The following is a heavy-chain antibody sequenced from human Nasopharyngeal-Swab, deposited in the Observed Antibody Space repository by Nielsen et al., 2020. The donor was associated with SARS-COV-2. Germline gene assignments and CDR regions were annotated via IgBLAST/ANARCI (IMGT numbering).Heavy chain of an antibody. CDR3: ARWGIVATGSYYYYGMDV. V-gene: IGHV1-69*01. CDR2: IIPIFGTA. J-gene: IGHJ6*02. D-gene: IGHD5-12*01. Sequence: RQAPGQGREGMGGIIPIFGTANYAQKFQGRVTITADESTSTAYMELSSLRSEDTAVYYCARWGIVATGSYYYYGMDVWGQGTTVTVSS.